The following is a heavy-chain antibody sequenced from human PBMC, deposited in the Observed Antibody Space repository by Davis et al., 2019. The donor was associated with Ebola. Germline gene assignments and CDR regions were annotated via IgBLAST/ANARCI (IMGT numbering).Heavy chain of an antibody. CDR3: ARDPGPQGVIRGAYYYYYGMDV. Sequence: AASVKVSCKASGYTFTSYAMHWVRQAPGQRLEWMGWINAGNGNTKYSQKFQGRVTITRDTSASTAYMELSRLRSDDTAVYYCARDPGPQGVIRGAYYYYYGMDVWGQGTTVTVSS. V-gene: IGHV1-3*01. D-gene: IGHD3-10*01. CDR2: INAGNGNT. CDR1: GYTFTSYA. J-gene: IGHJ6*02.